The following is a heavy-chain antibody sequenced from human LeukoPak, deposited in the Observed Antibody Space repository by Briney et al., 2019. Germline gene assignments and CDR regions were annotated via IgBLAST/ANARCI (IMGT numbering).Heavy chain of an antibody. Sequence: GGSLRLSCAASGFTFSSYGMNWVRQAPGKGLEWVANINQDGSEKYYVDSVKGRFTISRDNGKNSLYLQLNSLRAEDTAVYYCAREGPGEYFDYWGQGTLVTASS. D-gene: IGHD3-10*01. CDR1: GFTFSSYG. V-gene: IGHV3-7*01. CDR3: AREGPGEYFDY. J-gene: IGHJ4*02. CDR2: INQDGSEK.